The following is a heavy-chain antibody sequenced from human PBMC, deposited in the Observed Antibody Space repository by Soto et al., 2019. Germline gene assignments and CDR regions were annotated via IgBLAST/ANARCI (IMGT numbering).Heavy chain of an antibody. Sequence: QVQLVESGGGVVQPGRSLRLSCAASGFTFSSYGMHWVRQAPDKGLEWVAVIWYDGSNKYYADSVKGRFTISRDNSKNTLYLQMNSLRAEDTAVYYCARDYCTNGVCYTGDAFDIWGQGTMVTVSS. CDR1: GFTFSSYG. CDR2: IWYDGSNK. D-gene: IGHD2-8*01. CDR3: ARDYCTNGVCYTGDAFDI. J-gene: IGHJ3*02. V-gene: IGHV3-33*01.